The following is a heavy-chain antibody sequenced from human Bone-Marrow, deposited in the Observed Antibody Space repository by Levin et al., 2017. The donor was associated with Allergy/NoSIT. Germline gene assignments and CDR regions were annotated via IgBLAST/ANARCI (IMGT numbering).Heavy chain of an antibody. J-gene: IGHJ6*02. CDR2: INSYGNYT. V-gene: IGHV3-74*01. CDR3: AVSTGAMDV. D-gene: IGHD2-2*01. CDR1: GFTFSKYW. Sequence: GESLKISCAASGFTFSKYWMHWVRQVPGKGLVWVSRINSYGNYTHYADSVKGRFTISRDNAKNTLYVQMKSLRDEDTAVYYCAVSTGAMDVWGQGTTVTVSS.